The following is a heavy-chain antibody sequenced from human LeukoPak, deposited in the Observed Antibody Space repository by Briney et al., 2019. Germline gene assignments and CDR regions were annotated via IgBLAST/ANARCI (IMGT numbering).Heavy chain of an antibody. CDR3: ITTRGYSGYDLGY. D-gene: IGHD5-12*01. J-gene: IGHJ4*02. CDR2: ISGSGGST. Sequence: PGESLRLSCAASGFTFSSYAMSWVRQAPGKGLEWVSAISGSGGSTYYADSVKGRFTISRDNSKNTLYLQMNSLRAEDTAVYYCITTRGYSGYDLGYWGQGTLVTVSS. V-gene: IGHV3-23*01. CDR1: GFTFSSYA.